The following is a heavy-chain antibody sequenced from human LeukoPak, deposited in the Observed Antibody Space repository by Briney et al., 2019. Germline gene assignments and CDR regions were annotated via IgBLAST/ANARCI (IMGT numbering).Heavy chain of an antibody. CDR1: GFTVSGNY. CDR3: ARGYSSSSFFDY. J-gene: IGHJ4*02. CDR2: IYCGETT. V-gene: IGHV3-66*01. D-gene: IGHD6-6*01. Sequence: SGGSLRLSCAASGFTVSGNYISWVRQSPGKGLEWVSVIYCGETTYYADSVKGRFTLSRDNFKNTVYLQMNSLRAEDTAMYYCARGYSSSSFFDYWGQGTLVTVSS.